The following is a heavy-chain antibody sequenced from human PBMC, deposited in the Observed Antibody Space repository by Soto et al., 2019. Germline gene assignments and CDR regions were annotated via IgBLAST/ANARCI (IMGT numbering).Heavy chain of an antibody. J-gene: IGHJ5*02. V-gene: IGHV6-1*01. CDR1: GDSVSRNITA. Sequence: PSQTLSLTCDISGDSVSRNITAWSWIRQSPSRGLEWLGRTFYRSTWNYDYAISVKSRITITPDNSKNTLYLQMNSLRVEDTALYYCAKEIDHRVWGSGSYPAPWGQGTLVTVSS. CDR2: TFYRSTWNY. D-gene: IGHD3-10*01. CDR3: AKEIDHRVWGSGSYPAP.